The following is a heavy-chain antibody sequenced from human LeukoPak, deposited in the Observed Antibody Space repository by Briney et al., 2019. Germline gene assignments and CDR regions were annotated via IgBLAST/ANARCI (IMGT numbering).Heavy chain of an antibody. J-gene: IGHJ4*01. CDR2: TVGGRPDT. V-gene: IGHV3-23*01. CDR1: GFTLSNYA. Sequence: GSLRLSCAASGFTLSNYAMSWVRQTPGKGLEWVAATVGGRPDTYHAESVKGRFTVSRDDSRDTLFLQMNRLSVDDTAIYYCTKAPLRSCSGAFCYPFDYWGHGTLVTVSS. D-gene: IGHD2-8*02. CDR3: TKAPLRSCSGAFCYPFDY.